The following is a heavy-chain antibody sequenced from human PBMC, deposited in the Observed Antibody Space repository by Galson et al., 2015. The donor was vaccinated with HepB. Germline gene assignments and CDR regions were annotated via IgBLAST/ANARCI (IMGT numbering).Heavy chain of an antibody. D-gene: IGHD3-22*01. CDR1: GFSFSDYG. Sequence: SLRLSCAASGFSFSDYGMSWVRQAPGKGLEWVSGISGSGVNTFYADSAKGRFTISRANSKNTLFLQTDSLRAEDTAVYYCAKEWGFHDSSALSPSYDYWGQGSLVTVSS. CDR2: ISGSGVNT. CDR3: AKEWGFHDSSALSPSYDY. J-gene: IGHJ4*02. V-gene: IGHV3-23*01.